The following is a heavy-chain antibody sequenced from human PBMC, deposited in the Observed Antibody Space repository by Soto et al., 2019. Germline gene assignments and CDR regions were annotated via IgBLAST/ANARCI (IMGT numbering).Heavy chain of an antibody. CDR2: ISYDGSDK. J-gene: IGHJ4*02. CDR3: AKEWGVEVTYYLFDC. V-gene: IGHV3-30*18. D-gene: IGHD1-26*01. Sequence: QVQLVESGGGVVQPGRSLRLSCTASGFTFTTYGMYWVRQAPGKGLEWVAFISYDGSDKYYADSVKGRFTISRDNSKNTLYLQMISLRADDMAVYYCAKEWGVEVTYYLFDCWGQGTLVTVSS. CDR1: GFTFTTYG.